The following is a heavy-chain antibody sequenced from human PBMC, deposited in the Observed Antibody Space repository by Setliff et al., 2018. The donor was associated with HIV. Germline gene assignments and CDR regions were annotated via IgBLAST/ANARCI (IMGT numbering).Heavy chain of an antibody. Sequence: GGSLRLSCAASGFTFSSCAMSWVRQAPGKGLEWVLVISGSGASTYYADSVKGRFTISRDNSKNTLYLQMNSLRVEDTAVYLCARVRGGYSSGFPDYWGQGTLVTV. V-gene: IGHV3-23*01. D-gene: IGHD5-18*01. CDR1: GFTFSSCA. J-gene: IGHJ4*02. CDR2: ISGSGAST. CDR3: ARVRGGYSSGFPDY.